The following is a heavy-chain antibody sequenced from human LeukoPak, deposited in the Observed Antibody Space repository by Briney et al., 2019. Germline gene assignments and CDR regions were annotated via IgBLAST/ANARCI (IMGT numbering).Heavy chain of an antibody. D-gene: IGHD6-19*01. V-gene: IGHV4-39*02. Sequence: SETLSLTCTVSGGSISSSSYLWGWIRQPPGKGLEWLGSIYHSGSTFYNPSLKSRVTISVDTSKNQFSLKLSSVTAADTAVYYCARDLSSGWPTLYYFDYWGQGTLVTVSS. CDR1: GGSISSSSYL. J-gene: IGHJ4*02. CDR3: ARDLSSGWPTLYYFDY. CDR2: IYHSGST.